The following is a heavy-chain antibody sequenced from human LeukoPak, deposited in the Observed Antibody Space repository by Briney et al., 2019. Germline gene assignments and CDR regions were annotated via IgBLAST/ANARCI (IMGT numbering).Heavy chain of an antibody. J-gene: IGHJ3*02. D-gene: IGHD6-6*01. Sequence: PGGSLRLSCAASGFTFNFYVMSWVRQAPGKGLEWVSVISGSGGSTYYADSVKGRFTISRDNSKNTLYLQMNSLRAEDTAVYYCAKAQQLEDAFDIWGQGTMVTVSS. V-gene: IGHV3-23*01. CDR1: GFTFNFYV. CDR3: AKAQQLEDAFDI. CDR2: ISGSGGST.